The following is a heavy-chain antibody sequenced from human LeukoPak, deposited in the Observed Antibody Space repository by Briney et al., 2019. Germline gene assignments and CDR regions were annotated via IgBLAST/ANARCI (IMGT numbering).Heavy chain of an antibody. Sequence: GASVKVSCKASGYTFTSYAMNWVRQAPGQGLEWMGWINTNTGNPTYAQGFTGRFVFSLDTSVSTAYLQISSLKAEDTAAYYCASTPPSWYGNWFDPWGQGTLVTVSS. D-gene: IGHD6-13*01. J-gene: IGHJ5*02. CDR2: INTNTGNP. V-gene: IGHV7-4-1*02. CDR1: GYTFTSYA. CDR3: ASTPPSWYGNWFDP.